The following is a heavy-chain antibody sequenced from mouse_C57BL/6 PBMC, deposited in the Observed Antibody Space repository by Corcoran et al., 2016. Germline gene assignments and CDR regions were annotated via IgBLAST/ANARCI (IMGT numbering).Heavy chain of an antibody. CDR3: ARRGLWGYDYDLYFDY. CDR1: GYTFTSYD. J-gene: IGHJ2*01. CDR2: IYPRDGST. V-gene: IGHV1-85*01. D-gene: IGHD2-4*01. Sequence: QVQLQQSGPELVKPGASVKLSCKASGYTFTSYDINWVKQRPGQGLEWIGWIYPRDGSTKYNEKFKGKATLTVDTSSSTAYMELHSLTSEDSAVYFCARRGLWGYDYDLYFDYWGQGTTLTVSS.